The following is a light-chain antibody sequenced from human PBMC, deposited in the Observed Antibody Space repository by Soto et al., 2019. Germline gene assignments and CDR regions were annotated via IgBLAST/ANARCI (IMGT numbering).Light chain of an antibody. V-gene: IGLV1-51*02. Sequence: QSVLTQPPSLSAAPGQKVTISCSGSRPNIGNNYVSWYQQLPGTAPKLLMYENDKRPSGIPDRFSGSKSGTSATLAITGLQTGDEADYYCGTWDSSLSAAVFGGGTKVTVL. CDR1: RPNIGNNY. J-gene: IGLJ3*02. CDR3: GTWDSSLSAAV. CDR2: END.